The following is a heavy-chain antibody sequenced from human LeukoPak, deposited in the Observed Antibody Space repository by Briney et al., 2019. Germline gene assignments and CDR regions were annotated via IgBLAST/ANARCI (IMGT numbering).Heavy chain of an antibody. J-gene: IGHJ5*02. CDR2: ISYDGSNK. CDR3: AANYYDSSGYPQGFDP. D-gene: IGHD3-22*01. V-gene: IGHV3-30*04. CDR1: GFTFSSYA. Sequence: PGGSLRLSCAASGFTFSSYAMHWVRQAPGKGLEWVAFISYDGSNKYYADSVKGRFTISRDNSKNTLYLQMNSLRAEDTAAYYCAANYYDSSGYPQGFDPWGQGTLVTVSS.